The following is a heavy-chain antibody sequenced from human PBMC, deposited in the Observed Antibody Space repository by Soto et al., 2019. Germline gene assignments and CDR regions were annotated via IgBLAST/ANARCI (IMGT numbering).Heavy chain of an antibody. J-gene: IGHJ6*02. CDR1: GGSISSYY. Sequence: NPSETLSLTCTVSGGSISSYYWSWIRQPPGKGLEWIGYIYYSGSTNYNPSLKSRVTISVDTSKNQFSLKLSSVTAADTAVYYCARDRGFWGWDVWGQGTTVTVSS. V-gene: IGHV4-59*01. CDR2: IYYSGST. D-gene: IGHD3-16*01. CDR3: ARDRGFWGWDV.